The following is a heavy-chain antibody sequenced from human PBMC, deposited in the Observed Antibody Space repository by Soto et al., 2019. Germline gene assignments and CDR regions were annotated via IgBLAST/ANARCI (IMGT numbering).Heavy chain of an antibody. Sequence: LGESLKISCKASGYSFTTYWISWVRQMPGKGLEWMGRIDPSDSYTDYSPSFQGHVTISADKSISTAYLQWSSLKASDTAMYYCARQGYGDYEYYWGQGTLVTVSS. J-gene: IGHJ4*02. CDR2: IDPSDSYT. CDR3: ARQGYGDYEYY. CDR1: GYSFTTYW. D-gene: IGHD4-17*01. V-gene: IGHV5-10-1*01.